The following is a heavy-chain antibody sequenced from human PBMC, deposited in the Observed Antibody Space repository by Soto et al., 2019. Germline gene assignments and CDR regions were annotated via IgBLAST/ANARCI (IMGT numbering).Heavy chain of an antibody. V-gene: IGHV3-23*01. CDR3: GQTVTTEKYLCHY. Sequence: PGGSLRLSCPASGFTFSSYAMSWVRQAPRKGLDLVSAIIGSGGSTYYTDSVKGRFTIPRDNSRNTLYLQINSVIAEETALYDCGQTVTTEKYLCHYWGQGT. CDR2: IIGSGGST. D-gene: IGHD4-17*01. CDR1: GFTFSSYA. J-gene: IGHJ4*02.